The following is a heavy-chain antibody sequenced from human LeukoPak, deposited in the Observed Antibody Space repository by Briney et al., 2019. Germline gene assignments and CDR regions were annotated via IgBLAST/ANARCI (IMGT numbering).Heavy chain of an antibody. CDR2: IYTSGST. CDR3: ARHGGSVGFDP. CDR1: GGSISSYY. J-gene: IGHJ5*02. V-gene: IGHV4-4*09. D-gene: IGHD6-19*01. Sequence: SETLSLTCTVSGGSISSYYWSWIWQPPGKGLEWIGYIYTSGSTNYNPSLKSRVTISVDTSKNQFSLKLSSVTAADTAVYYCARHGGSVGFDPWGQGTLVTVSS.